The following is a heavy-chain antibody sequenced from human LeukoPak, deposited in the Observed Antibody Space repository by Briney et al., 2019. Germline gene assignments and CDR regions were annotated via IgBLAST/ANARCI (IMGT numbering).Heavy chain of an antibody. D-gene: IGHD3-10*01. CDR2: IFYSGST. CDR1: GVSISSPIYY. CDR3: ATHRAGDRELIITYNWVGP. V-gene: IGHV4-39*01. J-gene: IGHJ5*02. Sequence: PSETLSLTCTVSGVSISSPIYYWGWIRQPPGKGLEWIGSIFYSGSTYYNPSLKSRVTISVDTSENQFSLKLSSVTAADTAVYYCATHRAGDRELIITYNWVGPWGPGTLVTVSS.